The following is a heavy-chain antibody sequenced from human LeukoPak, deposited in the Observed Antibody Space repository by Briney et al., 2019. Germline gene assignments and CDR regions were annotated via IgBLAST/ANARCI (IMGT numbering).Heavy chain of an antibody. CDR3: ARAPGAPRGYYAGGFDV. D-gene: IGHD3-3*01. CDR1: GGSIISGGYS. J-gene: IGHJ3*01. CDR2: IFHSGDT. Sequence: SSETLSLTCAVSGGSIISGGYSWSWIRQTPEKGLEWIGHIFHSGDTEYNPSLKNRVAMSLVRSKNQVSLELSSVTAADTAVYYCARAPGAPRGYYAGGFDVWGQGTLVTVSS. V-gene: IGHV4-30-2*01.